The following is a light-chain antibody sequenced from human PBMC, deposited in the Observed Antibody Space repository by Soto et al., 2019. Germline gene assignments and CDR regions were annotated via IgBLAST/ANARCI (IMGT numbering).Light chain of an antibody. CDR2: GAS. CDR1: QNISSS. J-gene: IGKJ4*01. Sequence: TQYPLTMSLSPVERPTLSCRASQNISSSLAWYQQKPGQAPRLLIYGASTRATGIPARFSGSGSGTEFTLTISSLQSEDFAVYYCQQYNNWPLTFGGGTKVDIK. CDR3: QQYNNWPLT. V-gene: IGKV3-15*01.